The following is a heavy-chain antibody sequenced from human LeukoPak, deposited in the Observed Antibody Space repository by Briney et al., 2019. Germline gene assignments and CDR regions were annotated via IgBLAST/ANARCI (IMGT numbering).Heavy chain of an antibody. CDR3: ATTGPIWSGPAGFDY. V-gene: IGHV1-24*01. CDR1: GYTLTELS. CDR2: FDPEDGET. D-gene: IGHD3-3*01. J-gene: IGHJ4*02. Sequence: ASVEVSCKVSGYTLTELSMHWVRQAPGKGLEWMGGFDPEDGETIYAQKFQGRVTMTEDTSTDTAYMELSSLRSEDTAVYYCATTGPIWSGPAGFDYWGQGTLVTVSS.